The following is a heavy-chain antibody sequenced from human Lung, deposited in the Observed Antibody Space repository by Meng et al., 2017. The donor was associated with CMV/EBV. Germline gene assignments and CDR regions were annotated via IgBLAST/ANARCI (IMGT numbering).Heavy chain of an antibody. CDR1: GGSFSGYY. CDR3: ARDYYDSSGYIN. J-gene: IGHJ4*02. D-gene: IGHD3-22*01. Sequence: SXTXSLXCAVYGGSFSGYYWSWTRQPPGKGLEWIGEINHSGSTNYNPSLKSRVTISADTSKNQFSLNLSYVTAADTAVYYCARDYYDSSGYINWGQGTLVTFSS. CDR2: INHSGST. V-gene: IGHV4-34*01.